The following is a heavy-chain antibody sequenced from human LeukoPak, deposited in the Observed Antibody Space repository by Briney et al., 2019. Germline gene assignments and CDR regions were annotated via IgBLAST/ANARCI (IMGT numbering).Heavy chain of an antibody. CDR1: GGTFSSYA. CDR3: ATLRPKLRYFDWSMGYYGMDV. J-gene: IGHJ6*04. CDR2: IIPIFGTA. D-gene: IGHD3-9*01. V-gene: IGHV1-69*01. Sequence: SVKVSCKASGGTFSSYAISWVRQAPGQGLEWMGGIIPIFGTANYAQKFQGRVTITADESTSAAYMELSSLRSEDTAVYYCATLRPKLRYFDWSMGYYGMDVWGKGTTVTVSS.